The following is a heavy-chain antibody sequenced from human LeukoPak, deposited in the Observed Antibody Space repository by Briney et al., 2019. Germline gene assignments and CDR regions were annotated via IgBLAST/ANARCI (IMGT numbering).Heavy chain of an antibody. CDR3: ARVRDYSNSPALFDY. J-gene: IGHJ4*02. V-gene: IGHV1-8*03. CDR2: MNPNSGNT. CDR1: GYTFTSYD. D-gene: IGHD4-11*01. Sequence: GASVKVSCKASGYTFTSYDINWVRQATGQGLEWMGWMNPNSGNTGYAQKFQGRVTITRNNSISTAYMELSSLRSEDTAVYYCARVRDYSNSPALFDYWGQGTLVTVSS.